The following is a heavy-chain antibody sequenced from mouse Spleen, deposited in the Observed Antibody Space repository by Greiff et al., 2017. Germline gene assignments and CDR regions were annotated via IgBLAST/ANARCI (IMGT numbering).Heavy chain of an antibody. CDR3: ARGGWLLQNYFDY. Sequence: QVQLQQSGAELVRPGASVKLSCKASGYTFTDYYINWVKQRPGQGLEWIARIYPGSGNTYYNEKFKGKATLTAEKSSSTAYMQLSSLTSEDSAVYFCARGGWLLQNYFDYWGQGTTLTVSS. J-gene: IGHJ2*01. CDR2: IYPGSGNT. CDR1: GYTFTDYY. D-gene: IGHD2-3*01. V-gene: IGHV1-76*01.